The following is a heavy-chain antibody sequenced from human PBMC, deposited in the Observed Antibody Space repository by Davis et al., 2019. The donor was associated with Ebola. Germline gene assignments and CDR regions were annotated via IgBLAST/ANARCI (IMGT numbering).Heavy chain of an antibody. CDR2: ISAYNGNT. CDR1: SYTFTSYG. Sequence: ASVKVSCQASSYTFTSYGISWVRQAPGQGLEWMGWISAYNGNTNYAQKLQGRVTMTTDTSRSIAYMELRSLRSDDTAVYYCAREAGATTRIYDSWGQGTLVTVSS. V-gene: IGHV1-18*01. J-gene: IGHJ5*01. CDR3: AREAGATTRIYDS. D-gene: IGHD1-26*01.